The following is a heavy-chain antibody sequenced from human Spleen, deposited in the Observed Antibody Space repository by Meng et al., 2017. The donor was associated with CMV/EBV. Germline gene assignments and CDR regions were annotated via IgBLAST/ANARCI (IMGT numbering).Heavy chain of an antibody. Sequence: GGSLRLSCAASGFTFSNYEMNWVRQAPGKGLEWVSYISSIGGTISYADSVKGRFTISRDNAKNSMYLQMNSLRADDTAVYYCGRDMDVWGQGTTVTVSS. CDR2: ISSIGGTI. V-gene: IGHV3-48*03. CDR1: GFTFSNYE. J-gene: IGHJ6*02. CDR3: GRDMDV.